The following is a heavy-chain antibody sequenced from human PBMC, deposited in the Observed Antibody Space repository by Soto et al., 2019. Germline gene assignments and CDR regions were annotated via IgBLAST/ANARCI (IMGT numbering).Heavy chain of an antibody. Sequence: GGSLRLSCAASGFTFSSYDMHWVRQATGKGLEWVSAIGTAGDTYYPGSVKGRFTISRENAKNSLYLQMNSLRAEDTAVYYCARGLGYYDFWSGYYGYWGQGTLVTVSS. D-gene: IGHD3-3*01. CDR2: IGTAGDT. V-gene: IGHV3-13*01. CDR3: ARGLGYYDFWSGYYGY. CDR1: GFTFSSYD. J-gene: IGHJ4*02.